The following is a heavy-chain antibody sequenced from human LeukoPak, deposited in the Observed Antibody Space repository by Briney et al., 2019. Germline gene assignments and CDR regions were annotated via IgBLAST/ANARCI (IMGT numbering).Heavy chain of an antibody. J-gene: IGHJ6*02. Sequence: PGRSLRLSCAASGFTFSSHGMHWVRQAPGKGLEWVAVIWYDGSNKYYADSVKGRFTISRDNSKNTLYLQMNSLGAEDTAVYYCARDAYYDFWSGYYYYGMDVWGQGTTVTVSS. D-gene: IGHD3-3*01. CDR2: IWYDGSNK. V-gene: IGHV3-33*01. CDR3: ARDAYYDFWSGYYYYGMDV. CDR1: GFTFSSHG.